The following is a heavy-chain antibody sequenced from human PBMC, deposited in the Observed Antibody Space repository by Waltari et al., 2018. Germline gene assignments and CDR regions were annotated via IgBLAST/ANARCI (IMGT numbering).Heavy chain of an antibody. CDR3: ARTGYSSGFPYFDY. J-gene: IGHJ4*02. CDR1: GYTFTSYA. V-gene: IGHV1-3*03. D-gene: IGHD6-19*01. CDR2: INAGNGNT. Sequence: QVPLVQSGAEVKKPGASVKVSCKASGYTFTSYAMHWVRQAPGQRLEWMGWINAGNGNTKYSQEFQGRVTITRDTSASTAYMELSSLRSEDMAVYYCARTGYSSGFPYFDYWGQGTLVTVSS.